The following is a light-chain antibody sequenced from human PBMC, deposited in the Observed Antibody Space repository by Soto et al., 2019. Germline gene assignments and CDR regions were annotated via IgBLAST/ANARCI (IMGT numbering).Light chain of an antibody. Sequence: QSVLTQPPSTSGTPGQRVAISCSGTSSNIDSHTVNWYQQLPGTAPKLLIYGDDQRPSGVPDRFSGSKSGTSASLAISGLQPEDEVDYYCASWDDRLNGPVFGGGTQLTVL. CDR2: GDD. J-gene: IGLJ3*02. V-gene: IGLV1-44*01. CDR1: SSNIDSHT. CDR3: ASWDDRLNGPV.